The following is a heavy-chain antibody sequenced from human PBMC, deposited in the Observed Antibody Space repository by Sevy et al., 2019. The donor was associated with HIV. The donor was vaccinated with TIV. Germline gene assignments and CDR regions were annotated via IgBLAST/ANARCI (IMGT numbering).Heavy chain of an antibody. CDR2: ISSSSSYT. CDR1: GLTFSDYY. Sequence: GGSLRLSCAASGLTFSDYYMSWIRQAPGKGLEWVSYISSSSSYTNYADSVKGRFTISRDNAKNSLYLQMNSLRAEDTAVYYCARNVGDTYYDILTGPNWFDPWGQGTLVTVSS. CDR3: ARNVGDTYYDILTGPNWFDP. V-gene: IGHV3-11*06. D-gene: IGHD3-9*01. J-gene: IGHJ5*02.